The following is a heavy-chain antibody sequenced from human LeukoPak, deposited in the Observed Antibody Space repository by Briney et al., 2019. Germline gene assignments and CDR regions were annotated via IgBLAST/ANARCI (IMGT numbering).Heavy chain of an antibody. J-gene: IGHJ4*02. CDR2: IGIDSGNT. CDR1: GFPFIDYS. V-gene: IGHV3-48*04. CDR3: ARRIQI. D-gene: IGHD2-21*01. Sequence: PGGSLRLSCAASGFPFIDYSMNWVRQAPGKGLEWISYIGIDSGNTKYADSVKGRFTISGDSAKNSLYLLMNSLRAEDTAVYYCARRIQIWGQGTLVTVSS.